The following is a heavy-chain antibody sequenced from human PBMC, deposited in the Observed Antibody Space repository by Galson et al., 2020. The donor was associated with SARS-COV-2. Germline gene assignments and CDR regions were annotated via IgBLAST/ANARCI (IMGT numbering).Heavy chain of an antibody. V-gene: IGHV3-33*03. J-gene: IGHJ3*02. CDR2: IWSDGSEK. CDR3: AGSSDPNEAFAM. CDR1: GFRFSSYA. D-gene: IGHD6-19*01. Sequence: GGSLRLSCAASGFRFSSYAMYWVRQAPGKGLEWVTVIWSDGSEKYYADSVKGRFTISRDNSQNTLYLQMNSLRAEDTAVYYCAGSSDPNEAFAMWGQGTMVSVSS.